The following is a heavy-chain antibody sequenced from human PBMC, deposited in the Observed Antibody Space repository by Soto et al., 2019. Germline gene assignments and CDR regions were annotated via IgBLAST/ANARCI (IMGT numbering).Heavy chain of an antibody. D-gene: IGHD1-7*01. V-gene: IGHV1-2*04. CDR2: INPNSGGT. CDR1: GYTFTGYY. CDR3: ARDLSGPHGLGNYGEPRYYYYGMDV. J-gene: IGHJ6*02. Sequence: GASVKVSCKASGYTFTGYYMHWVRQAPGQGLEWMGWINPNSGGTNYAQKFQGWVTMTRDTSISTAYMELSRLRSDDTAVYYCARDLSGPHGLGNYGEPRYYYYGMDVWGQGTTVTVSS.